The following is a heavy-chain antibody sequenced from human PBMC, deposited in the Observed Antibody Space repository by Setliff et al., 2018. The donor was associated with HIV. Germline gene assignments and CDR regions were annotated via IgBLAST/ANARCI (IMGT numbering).Heavy chain of an antibody. D-gene: IGHD3-9*01. CDR3: ARSGNILTDYSYYSYFMDV. CDR1: GGSISGYY. J-gene: IGHJ6*03. Sequence: PSETLSLTCTVSGGSISGYYWSWIRQSPGEGLEWIGEINHGGSTNYNPSLKSRVTMSVDTSKNQFSLQLTSVTAADTAVYYCARSGNILTDYSYYSYFMDVWGGGTTVTVSS. CDR2: INHGGST. V-gene: IGHV4-34*01.